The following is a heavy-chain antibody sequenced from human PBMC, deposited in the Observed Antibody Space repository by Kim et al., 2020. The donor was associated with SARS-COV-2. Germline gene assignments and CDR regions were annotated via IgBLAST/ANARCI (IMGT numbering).Heavy chain of an antibody. CDR3: VLRPEPEKVYCGGDCYPL. J-gene: IGHJ4*02. D-gene: IGHD2-21*02. Sequence: GGSLRLSCAASGFTFSSYAMSWVRQAPGKGLEWVSAISGSGGSTYYADSVKGRFTISRDNSKNTLYLQMNSLRAEDTAVYYCVLRPEPEKVYCGGDCYPLWGQGTLVTVSS. CDR2: ISGSGGST. CDR1: GFTFSSYA. V-gene: IGHV3-23*01.